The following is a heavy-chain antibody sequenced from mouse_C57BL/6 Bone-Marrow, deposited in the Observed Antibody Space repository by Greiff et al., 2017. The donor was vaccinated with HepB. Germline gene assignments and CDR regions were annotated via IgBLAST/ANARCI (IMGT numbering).Heavy chain of an antibody. J-gene: IGHJ2*01. D-gene: IGHD1-1*01. Sequence: LQESGAELVRPGASVTLSCKASGYTFTDYELHWVKQTPVHGLEWIGAIDPETGGTAYNQKFKGKAILTADKSSSTAYIELRSLTSEDSAVYYCTSSIYYYGSSYVDYWGQGTTLTVSS. CDR3: TSSIYYYGSSYVDY. CDR1: GYTFTDYE. CDR2: IDPETGGT. V-gene: IGHV1-15*01.